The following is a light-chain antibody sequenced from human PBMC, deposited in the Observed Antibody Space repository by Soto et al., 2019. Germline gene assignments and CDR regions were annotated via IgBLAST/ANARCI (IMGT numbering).Light chain of an antibody. CDR2: GAS. J-gene: IGKJ4*01. Sequence: EVVLTQSPATLSLSPGERATLSCRASENVRTFVDWYQQKPGQAPRLLIYGASNRATGIPARFSGSGSGTDFTLTISNLEPEDFAVYYCQQRNSWPLTFGGGTTVEIK. CDR1: ENVRTF. CDR3: QQRNSWPLT. V-gene: IGKV3-11*01.